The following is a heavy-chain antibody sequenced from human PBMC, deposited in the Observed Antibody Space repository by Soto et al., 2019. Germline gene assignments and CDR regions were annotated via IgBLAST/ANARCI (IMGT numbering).Heavy chain of an antibody. CDR3: ARSTVTTFFDYYYGMDV. V-gene: IGHV1-69*13. Sequence: SVKVSCKASGGTFSSYAISWVRQAPGQGLEWMGGIIPIFGTANYAQKFQGRVTITADESTSTAYMELSSLRSEDTAVYYCARSTVTTFFDYYYGMDVWGQETTVTVSS. D-gene: IGHD4-17*01. CDR2: IIPIFGTA. CDR1: GGTFSSYA. J-gene: IGHJ6*02.